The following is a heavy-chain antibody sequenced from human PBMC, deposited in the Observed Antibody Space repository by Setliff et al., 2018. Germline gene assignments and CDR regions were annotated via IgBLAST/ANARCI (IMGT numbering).Heavy chain of an antibody. V-gene: IGHV3-7*01. D-gene: IGHD2-15*01. CDR2: IKQDGSEK. CDR1: GFTFSSYW. J-gene: IGHJ3*01. CDR3: ARGCSGGSCPGALDF. Sequence: GGSLRLSCAASGFTFSSYWMSWVRQAPGKGLEWVANIKQDGSEKYYVDSVKGRFTISRDNAKNSLFLEMDSLRGEDTAVYYCARGCSGGSCPGALDFWGQGTMVTVS.